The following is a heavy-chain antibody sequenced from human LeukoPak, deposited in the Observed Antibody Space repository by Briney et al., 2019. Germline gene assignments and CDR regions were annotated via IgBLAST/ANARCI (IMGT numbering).Heavy chain of an antibody. D-gene: IGHD3-9*01. J-gene: IGHJ4*02. CDR2: INWNSDIT. CDR1: GFTFDDFG. V-gene: IGHV3-20*04. Sequence: PGGSLRLSCAASGFTFDDFGMSWVRQAPGKGLEWVSGINWNSDITVYADSVKGRFTISRDNAKNSLYLQMNSLRDEDTALYYCSRGYGVLTGSFDYWGQGTLVTVSS. CDR3: SRGYGVLTGSFDY.